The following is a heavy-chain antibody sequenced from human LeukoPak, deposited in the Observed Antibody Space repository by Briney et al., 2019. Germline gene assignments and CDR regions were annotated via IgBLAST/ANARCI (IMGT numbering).Heavy chain of an antibody. J-gene: IGHJ4*02. CDR3: GREPSGWYGGFDY. CDR1: GGSISGTNW. Sequence: SETLSPTCGVSGGSISGTNWWSWFRQPPGQGLEWIGGISLRGLTNYNPSLRSRLTMSLDESKNQVSLNLTSVTAAERTVYYCGREPSGWYGGFDYWGQGTLVTVSS. CDR2: ISLRGLT. D-gene: IGHD6-19*01. V-gene: IGHV4-4*02.